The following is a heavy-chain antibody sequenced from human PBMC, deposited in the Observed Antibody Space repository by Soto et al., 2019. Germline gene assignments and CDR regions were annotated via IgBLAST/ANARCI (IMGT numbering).Heavy chain of an antibody. J-gene: IGHJ5*02. CDR2: INHSGST. CDR3: ARGGANCNDADNWFDP. V-gene: IGHV4-34*01. Sequence: QVQLQQWGAGLLKPSETLSLNCAVYGGSFSGYYWSWIRQPPGKGLEWIGEINHSGSTNYNPSRKSRVTISGDTSKNQFSLKLSSVTAADTAVYYCARGGANCNDADNWFDPWGQGTLVTVSS. CDR1: GGSFSGYY. D-gene: IGHD1-20*01.